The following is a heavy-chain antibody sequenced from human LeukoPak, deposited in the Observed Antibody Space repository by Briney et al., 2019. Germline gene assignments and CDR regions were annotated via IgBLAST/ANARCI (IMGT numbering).Heavy chain of an antibody. CDR2: IRSGAGST. V-gene: IGHV3-23*01. CDR3: AKVPRWPNVWFDP. J-gene: IGHJ5*02. D-gene: IGHD4-23*01. Sequence: TGRSLRLSCAASGFTFSSYAMGWVRQAPGEGREWDSTIRSGAGSTYYTDPVKGRFTISRDNSKNTLYLQMNSLRAEDTPVYYCAKVPRWPNVWFDPWGQGTLVTVSS. CDR1: GFTFSSYA.